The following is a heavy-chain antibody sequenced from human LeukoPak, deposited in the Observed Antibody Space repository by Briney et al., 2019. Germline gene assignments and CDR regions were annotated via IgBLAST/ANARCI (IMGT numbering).Heavy chain of an antibody. CDR1: GFTFTHFG. D-gene: IGHD7-27*01. CDR2: IRANGETT. J-gene: IGHJ3*02. Sequence: PGGTLRLSCAASGFTFTHFGMNWVRQAPGKGREWLSAIRANGETTYYADSVRGWFPISRDNYRSLEWQELNSLPAGDTTEQYGGRDLNWGAFDIRGLGTLVTVSS. V-gene: IGHV3-23*01. CDR3: GRDLNWGAFDI.